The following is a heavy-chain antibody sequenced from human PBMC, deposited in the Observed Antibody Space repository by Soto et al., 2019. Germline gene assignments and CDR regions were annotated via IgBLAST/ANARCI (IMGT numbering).Heavy chain of an antibody. D-gene: IGHD2-2*01. V-gene: IGHV4-34*01. CDR2: INHSGST. Sequence: QVQLQQWGAGLLKPSETLSLTCAVYGGSFSDFYWNFIRQPPGKGLEWIGEINHSGSTNYNPSLKSRVTISVDTSKNQFSLKLRSVTAADTAVYFCARGPRVVCGVPTAQRHVFDTWGQGTGVTTSS. CDR1: GGSFSDFY. J-gene: IGHJ3*02. CDR3: ARGPRVVCGVPTAQRHVFDT.